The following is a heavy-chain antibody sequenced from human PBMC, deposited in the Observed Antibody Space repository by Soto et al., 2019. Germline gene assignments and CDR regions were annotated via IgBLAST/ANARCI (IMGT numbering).Heavy chain of an antibody. CDR2: ISWNSGSI. D-gene: IGHD1-7*01. Sequence: PGGSLRLSCAASGFTFDDYAMHWVRQAPGKGLEWVSGISWNSGSIGYADSVKGRFTISRDNAKNSLYLQMNSLRAEDTALYYCAKEGLGELDFDSWGQGTLVTVSS. V-gene: IGHV3-9*01. CDR3: AKEGLGELDFDS. CDR1: GFTFDDYA. J-gene: IGHJ4*02.